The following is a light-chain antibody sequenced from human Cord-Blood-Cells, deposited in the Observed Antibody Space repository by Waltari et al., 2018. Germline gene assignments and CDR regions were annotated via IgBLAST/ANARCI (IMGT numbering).Light chain of an antibody. Sequence: SSELTQPPSVSVSPGQTARITCSGDALPKQYAYWYQQKPGQAPVLVIYKDSERPSGIPERFSGSSSGTKVTLTISGVQAEDEADYYCQSADSSGTYYVFGTGTKVTVL. J-gene: IGLJ1*01. V-gene: IGLV3-25*03. CDR2: KDS. CDR1: ALPKQY. CDR3: QSADSSGTYYV.